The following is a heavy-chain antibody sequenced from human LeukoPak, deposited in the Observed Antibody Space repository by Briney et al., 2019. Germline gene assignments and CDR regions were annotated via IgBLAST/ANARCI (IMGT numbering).Heavy chain of an antibody. CDR3: ARESGSGEFDY. CDR2: ISSSSSYI. CDR1: RITFSSYK. D-gene: IGHD2-15*01. V-gene: IGHV3-21*01. J-gene: IGHJ4*02. Sequence: PGGSLRLSCAASRITFSSYKVNWVRQAPGKGLEWVSSISSSSSYIYYADSVKGRFTISRDNARNSLYLQMNSLRAEDTAVYYCARESGSGEFDYWGQGTLVTVSS.